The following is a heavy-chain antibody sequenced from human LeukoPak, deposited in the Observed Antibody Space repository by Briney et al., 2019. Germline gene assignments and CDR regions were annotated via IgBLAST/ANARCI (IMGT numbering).Heavy chain of an antibody. D-gene: IGHD3-22*01. CDR2: ISNDGGGT. V-gene: IGHV3-23*01. CDR1: GFIFNNYG. J-gene: IGHJ5*02. Sequence: GGSLRLSCAASGFIFNNYGLIWVRQAPGKGLEWVSAISNDGGGTNYADFVKGRFTISRDNSKNTLFLQMNSLRAEDTALYYCAKGSSGYFVDLWGQGTLVTVSS. CDR3: AKGSSGYFVDL.